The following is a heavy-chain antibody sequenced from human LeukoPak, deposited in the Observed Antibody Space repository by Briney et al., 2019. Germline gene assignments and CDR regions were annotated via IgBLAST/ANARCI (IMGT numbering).Heavy chain of an antibody. CDR3: ARGGPYSSSSGSQY. V-gene: IGHV4-59*01. CDR2: IYHSGSA. D-gene: IGHD6-6*01. Sequence: PSETLSLTCTVSGDSINIYYWSWLRQPPGRGLEWIGYIYHSGSANYNPSLQSRVALSIDTSNNEFSLKLRSVTAADTAVYYCARGGPYSSSSGSQYWGQGTLVTVSS. J-gene: IGHJ4*02. CDR1: GDSINIYY.